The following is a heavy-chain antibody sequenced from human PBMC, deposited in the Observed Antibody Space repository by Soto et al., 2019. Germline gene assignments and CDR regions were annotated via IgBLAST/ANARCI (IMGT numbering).Heavy chain of an antibody. CDR3: ARHGDIVVVPAASPYFQH. V-gene: IGHV4-39*01. CDR2: IYYSGST. Sequence: QLQLQESGPGLVKPSETLSLTCTVSGGSISSSSYYWGWIRQPPGKGLEWIGSIYYSGSTYYNPSLNSRVTISVDTSKNQFSLKLSSVTAADTAVYYCARHGDIVVVPAASPYFQHWGQGTLVTVSS. CDR1: GGSISSSSYY. J-gene: IGHJ1*01. D-gene: IGHD2-2*01.